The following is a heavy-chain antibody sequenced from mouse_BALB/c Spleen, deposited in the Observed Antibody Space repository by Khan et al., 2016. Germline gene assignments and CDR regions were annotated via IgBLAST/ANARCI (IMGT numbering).Heavy chain of an antibody. V-gene: IGHV3-2*02. D-gene: IGHD1-1*01. CDR2: ISYSGST. CDR3: ARADYGRKDAMDY. J-gene: IGHJ4*01. Sequence: EVELVESGPGLVKPSQSLSLTCTVTGYSITSDYAWNWIRQFPGNKLEWMGYISYSGSTSSNPSLQSRISITRDTSNTQFFLQLNSVTSEDTAAYYCARADYGRKDAMDYWGQGTSVTVSA. CDR1: GYSITSDYA.